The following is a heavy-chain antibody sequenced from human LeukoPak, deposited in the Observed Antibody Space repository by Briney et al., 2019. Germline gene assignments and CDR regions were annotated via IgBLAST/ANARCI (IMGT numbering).Heavy chain of an antibody. J-gene: IGHJ4*02. CDR3: ARAEGYCGSDCYSPFGD. CDR2: INTDGSIT. D-gene: IGHD2-21*02. Sequence: QPGGSLRLSCAASGSTFSNSWMNWVRQAPGKGLVWVSRINTDGSITSYADSVKGRFTISRDNAKNTLYLQMNSLRAEDTAVYYCARAEGYCGSDCYSPFGDWGQGTLVTVSS. CDR1: GSTFSNSW. V-gene: IGHV3-74*01.